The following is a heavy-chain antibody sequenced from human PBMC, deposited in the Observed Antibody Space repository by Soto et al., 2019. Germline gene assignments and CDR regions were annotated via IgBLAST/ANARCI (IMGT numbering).Heavy chain of an antibody. Sequence: QVQLVQSGAEVKKPGAPVKVSCKASGYTFTSYGISWVRQAPGQGLGWMGWISTYNGETNYAQKLQGRVTVTTDTSTSTADTELRSLRPDDTAVYSSARERVSYALDYWAQGTLVTVSS. V-gene: IGHV1-18*01. J-gene: IGHJ4*02. D-gene: IGHD1-26*01. CDR1: GYTFTSYG. CDR3: ARERVSYALDY. CDR2: ISTYNGET.